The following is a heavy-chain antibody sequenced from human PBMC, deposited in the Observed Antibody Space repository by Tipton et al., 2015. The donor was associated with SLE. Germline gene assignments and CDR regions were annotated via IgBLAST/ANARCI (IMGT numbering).Heavy chain of an antibody. CDR3: ARDNLYNWFDP. CDR2: IHYSGTT. V-gene: IGHV4-59*01. CDR1: GAAISSYS. Sequence: TLSLTCIVSGAAISSYSWSWIRQPPGKGLEWIGYIHYSGTTNYNPSLKSRVTISLDTSKNQFSLNLSSVTAADTAAYYCARDNLYNWFDPWGQGTLVTVSS. J-gene: IGHJ5*01.